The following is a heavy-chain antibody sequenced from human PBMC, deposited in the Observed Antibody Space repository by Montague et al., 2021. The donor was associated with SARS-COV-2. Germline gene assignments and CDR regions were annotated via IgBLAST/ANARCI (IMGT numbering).Heavy chain of an antibody. V-gene: IGHV3-23*01. CDR2: VRSSGGSP. D-gene: IGHD1-26*01. Sequence: SLRLSCAASGFIFSSFAMSWVRQAPGKGLEWVSAVRSSGGSPNYADSVKGRFTIYRDNSNNMLYLQMNGLRAEDTAVYYCAEDMWDLYYFDYWGQGTLVTVSS. J-gene: IGHJ4*02. CDR3: AEDMWDLYYFDY. CDR1: GFIFSSFA.